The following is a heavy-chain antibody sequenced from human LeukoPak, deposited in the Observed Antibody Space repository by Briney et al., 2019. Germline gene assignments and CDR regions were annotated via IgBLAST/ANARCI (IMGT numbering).Heavy chain of an antibody. CDR3: ARDPIGDYFDY. Sequence: KSSETLSLTCAVYGGSFSGYYWSWIRQPPGKGLEWIGEINHSGSTNYNPSLKSRVTISVDTSKNQFSLKLSSVTAADTAVYYCARDPIGDYFDYWGQGTLVTVSS. V-gene: IGHV4-34*01. CDR2: INHSGST. J-gene: IGHJ4*02. CDR1: GGSFSGYY. D-gene: IGHD1-26*01.